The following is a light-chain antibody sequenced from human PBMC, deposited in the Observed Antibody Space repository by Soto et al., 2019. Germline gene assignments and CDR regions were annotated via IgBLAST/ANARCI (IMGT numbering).Light chain of an antibody. J-gene: IGKJ5*01. CDR2: DAS. CDR1: QSVGSS. V-gene: IGKV3-11*01. Sequence: EIVLTQSPATLSLSPGERATLSCRASQSVGSSLAWYQQKPGQAPRLLISDASDRATGIPGRFSGSGSGTDFTLTISSLEPEDFAVYYCQHHSNRPPITFGQGTRLEIK. CDR3: QHHSNRPPIT.